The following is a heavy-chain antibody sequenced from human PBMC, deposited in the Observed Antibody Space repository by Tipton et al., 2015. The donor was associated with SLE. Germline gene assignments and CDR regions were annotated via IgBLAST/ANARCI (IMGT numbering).Heavy chain of an antibody. V-gene: IGHV4-39*07. CDR1: GGSISRSSYY. J-gene: IGHJ5*02. D-gene: IGHD2-2*01. Sequence: TLSLTCTVSGGSISRSSYYWGWIRQPPGKGLEWIGSIYYSGSTYYNPSLKSRVTISVDTSKNQFSLKLSSVTAADTAVYYCAREEQYQGWFDPWGQGTLVTVSS. CDR3: AREEQYQGWFDP. CDR2: IYYSGST.